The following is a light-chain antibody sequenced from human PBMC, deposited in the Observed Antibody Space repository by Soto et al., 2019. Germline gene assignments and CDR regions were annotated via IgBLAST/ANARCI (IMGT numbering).Light chain of an antibody. V-gene: IGLV2-14*01. CDR2: DVT. CDR3: SSYTSNTTPYV. J-gene: IGLJ1*01. Sequence: QSVLTQPASVSGSPGQSIAISCTGTSSDVGAYNYVSWYQQHPGKVPKLVIYDVTNRPSGVSDRFSGSKSGNTASLTISGLQAEDEADYYCSSYTSNTTPYVFVAGIKLTVL. CDR1: SSDVGAYNY.